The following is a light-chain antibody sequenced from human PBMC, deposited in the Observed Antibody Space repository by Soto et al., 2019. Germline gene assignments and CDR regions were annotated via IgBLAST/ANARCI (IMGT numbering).Light chain of an antibody. J-gene: IGKJ1*01. V-gene: IGKV3-20*01. CDR3: QQYVNSPGT. Sequence: EIVLTQSPGTLSLSPGERATLSCGASQIVNSDYFAWFQLKPGQAPRLLIYGASRRATGIPDRFSDSGSGTDFSLTINILEPEDFAMYYCQQYVNSPGTFGQG. CDR2: GAS. CDR1: QIVNSDY.